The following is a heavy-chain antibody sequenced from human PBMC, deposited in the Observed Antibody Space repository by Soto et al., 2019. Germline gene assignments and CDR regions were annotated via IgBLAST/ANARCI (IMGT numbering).Heavy chain of an antibody. CDR3: ARDLDQRRKRNSGDVGY. D-gene: IGHD1-26*01. CDR1: GFTFSSYS. V-gene: IGHV3-21*01. J-gene: IGHJ4*02. CDR2: ISSSSSYI. Sequence: GGSLRLSCAASGFTFSSYSMNWVRQAPGKGLEWVSSISSSSSYIYYADSVKGRFTISRDNAKNSLYLQMNSLRAEDTAVYYCARDLDQRRKRNSGDVGYWGQGTLVTVSS.